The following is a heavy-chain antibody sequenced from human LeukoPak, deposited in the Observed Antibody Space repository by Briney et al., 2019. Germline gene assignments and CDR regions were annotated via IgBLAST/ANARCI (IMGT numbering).Heavy chain of an antibody. CDR3: TRDYPMAVAGNFDY. J-gene: IGHJ4*02. CDR1: GFTFGDYA. CDR2: IRSKAYGGTT. D-gene: IGHD6-19*01. V-gene: IGHV3-49*04. Sequence: GGSLRLSCTASGFTFGDYAMSWVRQAPGKGLEWVGFIRSKAYGGTTEYAASVKGRFTISRDDSKSIAYRPMTSLKTEDTAVYSCTRDYPMAVAGNFDYWGPRNLVTVSS.